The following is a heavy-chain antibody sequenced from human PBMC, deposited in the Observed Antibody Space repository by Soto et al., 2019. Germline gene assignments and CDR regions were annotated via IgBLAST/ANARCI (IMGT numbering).Heavy chain of an antibody. CDR3: ARLEGVLVPHAWDY. Sequence: GGSLRLSCAASGFTFSSYWMSWVRQAPGKGLEWVAIIKQDGSEKYYVDSVKGRFTISRDNAKNSLYLQMNSLRAEDTAVYCCARLEGVLVPHAWDYWGQGTLVTVSS. J-gene: IGHJ4*02. CDR1: GFTFSSYW. CDR2: IKQDGSEK. V-gene: IGHV3-7*05. D-gene: IGHD3-16*01.